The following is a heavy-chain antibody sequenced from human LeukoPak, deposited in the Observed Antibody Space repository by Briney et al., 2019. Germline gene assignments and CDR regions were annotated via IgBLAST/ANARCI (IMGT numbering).Heavy chain of an antibody. D-gene: IGHD3-10*01. J-gene: IGHJ6*02. V-gene: IGHV3-23*01. CDR3: AKDHSPFGSGSYSTRYYGMDV. CDR1: GFSFSSYG. Sequence: GGSLRLSCAVSGFSFSSYGMSWVRQAPGKGLEWVAFISGSGGSTKYADSVKGRFAISRDNSKTTLYLQMNSLRAEDTVVYFCAKDHSPFGSGSYSTRYYGMDVWGQGTTVTVS. CDR2: ISGSGGST.